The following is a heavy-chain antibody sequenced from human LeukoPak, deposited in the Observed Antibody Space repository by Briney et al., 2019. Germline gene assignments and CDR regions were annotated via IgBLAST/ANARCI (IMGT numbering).Heavy chain of an antibody. CDR1: GFTFSDYY. J-gene: IGHJ4*02. Sequence: GGSLRLSCAASGFTFSDYYMSWIRQAPGKGLEWVSYISSSGSTIYYVDSVKGRFTISRDNAKNSLYLQMNSLRAEDTAVYYCARDYGEYYDFWSGYYLDYWGQGTLVTVSS. CDR3: ARDYGEYYDFWSGYYLDY. CDR2: ISSSGSTI. D-gene: IGHD3-3*01. V-gene: IGHV3-11*04.